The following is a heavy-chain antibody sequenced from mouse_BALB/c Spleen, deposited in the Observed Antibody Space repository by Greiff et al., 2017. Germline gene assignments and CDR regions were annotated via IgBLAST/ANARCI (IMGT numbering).Heavy chain of an antibody. V-gene: IGHV1-87*01. CDR2: IYPGDGAT. J-gene: IGHJ4*01. Sequence: QVQLKQSGAELARPGASVKLSCKASGYTFTSYWMQWVKQRPGQGLEWIGAIYPGDGATRYTQKFKCKATLTADKSSSTAYMQLSSLASEDSAVYYCSRFVWDGLGGDYWGQGTSVTVSS. D-gene: IGHD4-1*01. CDR1: GYTFTSYW. CDR3: SRFVWDGLGGDY.